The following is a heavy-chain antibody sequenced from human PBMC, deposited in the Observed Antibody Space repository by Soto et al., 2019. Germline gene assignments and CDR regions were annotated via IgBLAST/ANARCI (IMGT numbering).Heavy chain of an antibody. V-gene: IGHV4-30-2*06. D-gene: IGHD3-22*01. Sequence: PSETLSLTCAVSGGSIGSDGYSWSWIRQSPGKGLEWIGHIYHSGSTYYNPSLNRRVTITVDTSKNQLSLHLRSMTAADTAVYFCARTFYFDSLGYYSFFCDHWGQGALVTVSS. CDR2: IYHSGST. CDR1: GGSIGSDGYS. CDR3: ARTFYFDSLGYYSFFCDH. J-gene: IGHJ4*02.